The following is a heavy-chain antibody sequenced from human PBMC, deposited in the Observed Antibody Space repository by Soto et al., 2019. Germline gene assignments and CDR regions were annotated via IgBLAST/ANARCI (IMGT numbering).Heavy chain of an antibody. Sequence: QVQLVQSGAEVKKPGASVKVSCKASGYTFTGYYMHWVRQAPGQGLEWMGWINPNSGGTNYAQKFQGWVTMTRDTSISTAYMELSRLRSDDTAVYYCARTPKAAAGTVEGLDAFDIWGQGTMVTVSS. V-gene: IGHV1-2*04. CDR1: GYTFTGYY. CDR2: INPNSGGT. D-gene: IGHD6-13*01. J-gene: IGHJ3*02. CDR3: ARTPKAAAGTVEGLDAFDI.